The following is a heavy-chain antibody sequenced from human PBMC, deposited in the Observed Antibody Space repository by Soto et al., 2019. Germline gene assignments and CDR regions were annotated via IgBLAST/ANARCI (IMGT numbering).Heavy chain of an antibody. CDR3: ARLTFWSGYYFIKPPLYYYYMDV. J-gene: IGHJ6*03. CDR1: GYIFTSYW. Sequence: PGESLKISCKGSGYIFTSYWIGWVRQMPGKGLEWMGIIYPGDSDTRYSPSFQGQVTISADKSISTAYLQWSSLKASDTAMYYCARLTFWSGYYFIKPPLYYYYMDVWSKGTTVTVS. V-gene: IGHV5-51*01. D-gene: IGHD3-3*01. CDR2: IYPGDSDT.